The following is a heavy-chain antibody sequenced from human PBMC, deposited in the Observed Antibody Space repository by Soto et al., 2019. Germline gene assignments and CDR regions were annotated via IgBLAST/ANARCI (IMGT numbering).Heavy chain of an antibody. D-gene: IGHD3-9*01. J-gene: IGHJ4*02. V-gene: IGHV4-4*02. Sequence: PSETLSLTCAVSGVSISSNTWWSWVRQPPGRGLEWIGEISHSGSTNYNPSLKSRVTILVDKSKNQFSLQLTSVTAADTAVYYCARDRRDILTGYGFDYWGQGTLVTVSS. CDR1: GVSISSNTW. CDR2: ISHSGST. CDR3: ARDRRDILTGYGFDY.